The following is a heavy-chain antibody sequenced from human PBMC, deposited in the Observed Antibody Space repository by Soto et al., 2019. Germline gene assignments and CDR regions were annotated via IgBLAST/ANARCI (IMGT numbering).Heavy chain of an antibody. J-gene: IGHJ6*02. D-gene: IGHD6-6*01. V-gene: IGHV3-23*01. CDR2: ISGSGGST. CDR1: GFTFSSYA. CDR3: AKDIAARGFYYYYGMDV. Sequence: EVQLLESGGGLVQPGGSLRLSCAASGFTFSSYAMSWVRQAPGKGLEWVSAISGSGGSTYYADSVKGRFTISRDNSKNTLYLQMNSLRAEDTAVYYCAKDIAARGFYYYYGMDVWGQGTTVTVSS.